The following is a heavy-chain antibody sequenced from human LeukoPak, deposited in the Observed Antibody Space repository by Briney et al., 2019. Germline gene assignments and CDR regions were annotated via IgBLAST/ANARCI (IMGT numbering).Heavy chain of an antibody. D-gene: IGHD3-10*01. CDR3: AREGDRGYQPR. CDR1: GGSISSDNYS. J-gene: IGHJ4*02. V-gene: IGHV4-39*07. Sequence: ESSETLSLTCTVSGGSISSDNYSWSWIRQPPGKGLEWIGSIYHSGSTYYNPSLKSRVTISVDTSKNQFSLKLSSVTAADTAVYYCAREGDRGYQPRWGQGTLVTVSS. CDR2: IYHSGST.